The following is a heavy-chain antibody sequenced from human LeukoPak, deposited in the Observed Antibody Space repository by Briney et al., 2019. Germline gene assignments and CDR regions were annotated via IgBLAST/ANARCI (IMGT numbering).Heavy chain of an antibody. CDR3: VRGGYAGNSDL. J-gene: IGHJ5*02. D-gene: IGHD4-23*01. Sequence: GGSLRPSCAASGFTFEDHGMSWVRQVSGKGLEWVSGIHWSGVGTGYAASVKGRFTISRDNAKNSLYLEMNSLRAEDTALYHCVRGGYAGNSDLWGQGTLVTVSS. CDR1: GFTFEDHG. V-gene: IGHV3-20*01. CDR2: IHWSGVGT.